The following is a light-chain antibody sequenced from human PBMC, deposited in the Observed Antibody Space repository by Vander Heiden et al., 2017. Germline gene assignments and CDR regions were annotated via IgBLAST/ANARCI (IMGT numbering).Light chain of an antibody. Sequence: DIVLTHTPDSLAVSLGESATINCKSSQSVLYSSNNKNYLAWYQQKPGQPPKLLISWASIRESGVPDRFSGSGSGTDFTLTISSLQAEDVAVYYCQQYFTTSLYTFGQGTKLEI. CDR1: QSVLYSSNNKNY. V-gene: IGKV4-1*01. CDR3: QQYFTTSLYT. J-gene: IGKJ2*01. CDR2: WAS.